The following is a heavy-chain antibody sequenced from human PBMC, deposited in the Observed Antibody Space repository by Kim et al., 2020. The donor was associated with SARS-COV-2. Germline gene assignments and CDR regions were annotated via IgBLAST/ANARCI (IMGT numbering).Heavy chain of an antibody. CDR3: ARGGTTGGVYYYGMDV. J-gene: IGHJ6*02. D-gene: IGHD4-17*01. V-gene: IGHV4-59*13. CDR2: IYYSGST. Sequence: SETLSLTCTVYGGSISSYYWSWIRQPPGKGLEWIGYIYYSGSTNYNPSLKSRVTISVDTSKNQFSLKLSSVTAADTAVYYCARGGTTGGVYYYGMDVWGQGTTVTVSS. CDR1: GGSISSYY.